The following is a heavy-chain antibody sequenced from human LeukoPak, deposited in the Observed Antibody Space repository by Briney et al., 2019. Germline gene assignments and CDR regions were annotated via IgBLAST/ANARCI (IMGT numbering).Heavy chain of an antibody. V-gene: IGHV4-39*07. CDR3: ARDPVAVLNWFDP. J-gene: IGHJ5*02. CDR1: GGSISSSSYY. D-gene: IGHD6-19*01. CDR2: IYYNGNT. Sequence: SETLSLTCTVSGGSISSSSYYWGWIRQPPGKGLEWIGNIYYNGNTYYNPSLKSRVTLSLDTSKNQFSLKLSSVTAADTAVYYCARDPVAVLNWFDPWGQGTLVTVSS.